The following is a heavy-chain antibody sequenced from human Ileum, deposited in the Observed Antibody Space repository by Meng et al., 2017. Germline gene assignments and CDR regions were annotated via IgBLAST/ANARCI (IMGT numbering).Heavy chain of an antibody. Sequence: GESLKISCAASGFTVSTNYMSWVRQAPGKGLEWVSVIHSNGSTYYADSVKGRFTISRDNSKNTLYLQMNSLRAEDSAVYYCAKDPGYGFGTYYDEYWGQGTLVTVSS. D-gene: IGHD3-10*01. J-gene: IGHJ4*02. CDR3: AKDPGYGFGTYYDEY. CDR1: GFTVSTNY. CDR2: IHSNGST. V-gene: IGHV3-66*02.